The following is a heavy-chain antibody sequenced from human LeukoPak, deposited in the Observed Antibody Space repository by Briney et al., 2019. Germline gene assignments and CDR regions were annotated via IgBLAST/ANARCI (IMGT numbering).Heavy chain of an antibody. CDR3: AKGVDNTGRLRWFDS. J-gene: IGHJ5*01. CDR2: ISGRGSDR. D-gene: IGHD1-1*01. Sequence: GGSLRLSCAASGITFSNYALTWVRQTPGKGLEWVSTISGRGSDRFYADAVKGRFTISRDNSKNTMYLQMNSLRIEDTAFYYCAKGVDNTGRLRWFDSWGQGTLVTVSS. CDR1: GITFSNYA. V-gene: IGHV3-23*01.